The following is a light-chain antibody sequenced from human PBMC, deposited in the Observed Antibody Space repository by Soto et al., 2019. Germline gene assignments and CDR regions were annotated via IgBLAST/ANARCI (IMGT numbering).Light chain of an antibody. Sequence: EIVMTQSPATLSVSQGERATLSCRASESINSNLAWYQQKPGQAPRLLIYRTSNRATGVPARFSGSGSGTEFTLTISSLQSEDFAVFYCQQYKAWPLTFGGGNNVELK. V-gene: IGKV3-15*01. J-gene: IGKJ4*01. CDR1: ESINSN. CDR3: QQYKAWPLT. CDR2: RTS.